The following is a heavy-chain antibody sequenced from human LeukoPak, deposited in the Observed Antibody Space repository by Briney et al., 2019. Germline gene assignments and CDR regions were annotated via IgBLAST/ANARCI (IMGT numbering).Heavy chain of an antibody. V-gene: IGHV3-15*01. CDR3: TTGPKQWLAPSIDY. Sequence: KPGGSLRLSCAASGFTFSNAWMSWVRQAPGKGLEWVGRIKSKTDGGTTDYAAPVKGRFTISRDDSKNTLYLQMNSLKTEDTAVYYCTTGPKQWLAPSIDYWGQGTLVTVSS. CDR2: IKSKTDGGTT. J-gene: IGHJ4*02. D-gene: IGHD6-19*01. CDR1: GFTFSNAW.